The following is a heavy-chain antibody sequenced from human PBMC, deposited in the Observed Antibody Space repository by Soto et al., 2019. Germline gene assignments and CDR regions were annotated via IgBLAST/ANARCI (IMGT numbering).Heavy chain of an antibody. J-gene: IGHJ6*02. CDR3: AKRSQPTYYYYGMDV. V-gene: IGHV3-23*01. CDR2: ISGSGSTI. CDR1: GFTFSSYA. D-gene: IGHD2-2*01. Sequence: GGSLRLSCAASGFTFSSYAVSWVRQAPGKGPEWISSISGSGSTIYYADSVKGRFTISRDNSKNTLYLQMSSLRAEDTAVYYCAKRSQPTYYYYGMDVWGQGTTVTVS.